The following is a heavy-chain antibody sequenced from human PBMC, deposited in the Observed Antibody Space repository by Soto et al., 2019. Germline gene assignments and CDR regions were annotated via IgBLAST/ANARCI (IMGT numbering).Heavy chain of an antibody. D-gene: IGHD3-10*01. V-gene: IGHV4-34*01. Sequence: TLSLTCAGYGGSFSGYYWSWIRQPPGKGLEWIGEINHSGSTNYNPSLKSRVTISVDTSKNQFSLKLSSVTAADTAVYYCARTNYYGSGSYYNPAKGMDVWGQGTTVTVSS. CDR3: ARTNYYGSGSYYNPAKGMDV. CDR2: INHSGST. J-gene: IGHJ6*02. CDR1: GGSFSGYY.